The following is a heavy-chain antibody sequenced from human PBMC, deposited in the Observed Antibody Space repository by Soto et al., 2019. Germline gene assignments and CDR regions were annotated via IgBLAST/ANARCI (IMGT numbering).Heavy chain of an antibody. J-gene: IGHJ5*02. D-gene: IGHD6-13*01. CDR1: GGPIRSHY. V-gene: IGHV4-59*08. CDR2: IYYSGST. CDR3: ARVKAPLYSSSWYWFDP. Sequence: PSENLSPTFTVSGGPIRSHYWSWIRQPPGKGLEWIGYIYYSGSTNYNPSLKSRVTISVDTSKSQFSLKLSSVTAADTAVYYCARVKAPLYSSSWYWFDPWGQGTLVTVS.